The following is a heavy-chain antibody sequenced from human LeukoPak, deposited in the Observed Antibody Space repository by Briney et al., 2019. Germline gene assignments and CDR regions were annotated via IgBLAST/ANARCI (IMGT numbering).Heavy chain of an antibody. CDR2: ISSNGGNT. CDR1: GFTCSSYA. Sequence: GGSLRLSCSASGFTCSSYAMQWLRQAPGKGLEYFSYISSNGGNTYYADPVRGRFTISRDNSKNTLYIQMSSLKAEDTAVYYCVKALRGWYPGKLFDYWGQGTLVTVSS. D-gene: IGHD6-19*01. J-gene: IGHJ4*02. CDR3: VKALRGWYPGKLFDY. V-gene: IGHV3-64*05.